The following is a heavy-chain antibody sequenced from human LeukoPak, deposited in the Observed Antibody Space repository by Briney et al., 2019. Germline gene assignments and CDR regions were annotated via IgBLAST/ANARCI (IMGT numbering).Heavy chain of an antibody. J-gene: IGHJ4*02. CDR3: AKARGSSVYEQFDY. CDR2: ISTSGRAT. D-gene: IGHD5/OR15-5a*01. Sequence: GGSLRRSCAASGFAFSTYAMTWVRQAPEKGLQWVSTISTSGRATYYADSVEGRFTISRDNSKNTLYLQMNSLRADDTAVYYCAKARGSSVYEQFDYWGQGTQVTVSP. CDR1: GFAFSTYA. V-gene: IGHV3-23*01.